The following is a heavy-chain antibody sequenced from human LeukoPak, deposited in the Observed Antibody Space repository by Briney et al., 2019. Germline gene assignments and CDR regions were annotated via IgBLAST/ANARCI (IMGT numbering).Heavy chain of an antibody. J-gene: IGHJ4*02. Sequence: PGGSLRLSCAASGFTFSSYWMSWVRQAPGKGLEWVANIKQDGSEKYYVDSVKGRFTISRDNAKNSLYLQMNSLRAEDMALYYCAKDISPSTGYFDYWGQGTQVTVSS. V-gene: IGHV3-7*03. CDR2: IKQDGSEK. D-gene: IGHD2-15*01. CDR3: AKDISPSTGYFDY. CDR1: GFTFSSYW.